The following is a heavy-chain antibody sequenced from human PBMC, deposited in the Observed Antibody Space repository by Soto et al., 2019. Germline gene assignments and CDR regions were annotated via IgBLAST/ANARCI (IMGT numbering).Heavy chain of an antibody. D-gene: IGHD2-15*01. J-gene: IGHJ4*02. V-gene: IGHV1-69*12. CDR1: GGTFSSYA. CDR3: ASEGEYCRGCSCTFDY. Sequence: QVQLVQSGAEVKKPGSSVKVSCKASGGTFSSYAISWVRQAPGQGLEWMGGIIPIFGTANYAQKFQGRVTSTADQSTSTAYMELSSLRAEDTGVYYCASEGEYCRGCSCTFDYWGQGTLVTVSS. CDR2: IIPIFGTA.